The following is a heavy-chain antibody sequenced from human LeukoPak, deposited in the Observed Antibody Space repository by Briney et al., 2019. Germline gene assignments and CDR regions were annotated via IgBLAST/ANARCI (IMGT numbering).Heavy chain of an antibody. CDR2: ISSSSSYI. CDR3: ASFRMVSEDY. J-gene: IGHJ4*02. D-gene: IGHD2-8*01. CDR1: GFTFSSYE. V-gene: IGHV3-21*05. Sequence: GGSLRLSCAASGFTFSSYEMNWVRQAPGKGLEWVSYISSSSSYIYYADSVKGRFTISRDNAKNSLYLQMNSLRAEDTAVYYCASFRMVSEDYWGQGTLVTVSS.